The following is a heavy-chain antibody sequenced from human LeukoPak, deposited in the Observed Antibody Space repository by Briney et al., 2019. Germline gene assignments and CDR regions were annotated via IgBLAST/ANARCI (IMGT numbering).Heavy chain of an antibody. D-gene: IGHD6-13*01. V-gene: IGHV4-59*01. Sequence: SETLSLTCTVSGGSIRNYWWSWIRQPPGKGLEWIGYVIDSGGTNYNPSLKSRVTISVDTSKKQFSLKLSSVTAADTAVYYCARGYSSSWNYFDYWGQGTLVTVSS. J-gene: IGHJ4*02. CDR1: GGSIRNYW. CDR2: VIDSGGT. CDR3: ARGYSSSWNYFDY.